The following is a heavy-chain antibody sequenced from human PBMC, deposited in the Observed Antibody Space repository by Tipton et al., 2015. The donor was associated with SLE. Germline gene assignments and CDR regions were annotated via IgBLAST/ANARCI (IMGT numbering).Heavy chain of an antibody. V-gene: IGHV4-34*01. CDR3: ARVYSSSHPDV. CDR2: TNHSGGT. J-gene: IGHJ6*04. Sequence: TLSLTCAVYGGSFSGYYWSWIRQPPGKGLEWIGETNHSGGTNYNPSLKSRVTISVDTSKNQFSLKLSSVTAADTAVYYCARVYSSSHPDVWGKGTTVTVSS. D-gene: IGHD6-13*01. CDR1: GGSFSGYY.